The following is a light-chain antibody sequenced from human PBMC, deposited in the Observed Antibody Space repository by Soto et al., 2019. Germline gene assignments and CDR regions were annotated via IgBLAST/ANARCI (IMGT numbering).Light chain of an antibody. CDR2: GAS. V-gene: IGKV3D-15*01. J-gene: IGKJ4*01. CDR1: QSVNIN. CDR3: QQYKDWPPLT. Sequence: EIVMTQSPVTLSASPGERVTLSCRASQSVNINLAWYQQRHGQAPRVLIYGASNRASGIPDKFRGSGSGTDFTLTISSLEPDDFALYFCQQYKDWPPLTFGGGTRVEIK.